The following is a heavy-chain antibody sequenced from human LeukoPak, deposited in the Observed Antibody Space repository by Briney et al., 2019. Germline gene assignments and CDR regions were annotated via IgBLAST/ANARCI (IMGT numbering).Heavy chain of an antibody. J-gene: IGHJ4*02. V-gene: IGHV3-13*01. CDR3: AKDMAAYYYASGNIDY. Sequence: GGSLRLSCAASGFTFRSYDMHWVRQATGKGLEWVSGIGTAGEIYYPGSVKGRFTISRENAKNSLYLQMNSLRAGDTAVYYCAKDMAAYYYASGNIDYWGQGTLVTVSS. CDR1: GFTFRSYD. D-gene: IGHD3-10*01. CDR2: IGTAGEI.